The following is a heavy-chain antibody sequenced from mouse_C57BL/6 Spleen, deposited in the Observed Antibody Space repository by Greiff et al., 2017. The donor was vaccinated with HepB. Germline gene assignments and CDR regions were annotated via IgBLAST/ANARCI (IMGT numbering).Heavy chain of an antibody. CDR1: GYTFTSYW. CDR3: ASLLTGTFAY. D-gene: IGHD4-1*01. V-gene: IGHV1-50*01. CDR2: IDPSDSYT. J-gene: IGHJ3*01. Sequence: VQLQQPGAELVKPGASVKLSCKASGYTFTSYWMQWVKQRPGQGLEWIGEIDPSDSYTNYNQKFKGKATLTVDTSSSTAYMQLSSLTSEDSAVYYCASLLTGTFAYWGQGTLVTVSA.